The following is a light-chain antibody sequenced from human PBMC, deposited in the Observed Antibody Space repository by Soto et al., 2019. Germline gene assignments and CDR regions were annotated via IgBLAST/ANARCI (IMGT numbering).Light chain of an antibody. J-gene: IGKJ1*01. CDR1: QSLVYSDGNTY. Sequence: DIVLPQTPLSSPVTLGQPASISCRSSQSLVYSDGNTYLSWLQQRPGQPPRLLIYQVSNRFSGVPDRFSGSGAGTDFTLKISRVEAEDVGVYYCVQFSNFPRTFGQGTKVEIK. CDR3: VQFSNFPRT. CDR2: QVS. V-gene: IGKV2-24*01.